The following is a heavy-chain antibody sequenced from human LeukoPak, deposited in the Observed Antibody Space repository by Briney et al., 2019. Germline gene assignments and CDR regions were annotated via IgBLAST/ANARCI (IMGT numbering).Heavy chain of an antibody. Sequence: SETLSLTCTVSGGSVSSGSYYWSWIRQPPGKGLEWIGYIYYSASTNYNPSLKSRVTISVDTSNNQFSLKLSSVAAADTAVYYCARGSRGYSYGWGQGTLVTVSS. D-gene: IGHD5-18*01. CDR3: ARGSRGYSYG. CDR1: GGSVSSGSYY. CDR2: IYYSAST. V-gene: IGHV4-61*01. J-gene: IGHJ4*02.